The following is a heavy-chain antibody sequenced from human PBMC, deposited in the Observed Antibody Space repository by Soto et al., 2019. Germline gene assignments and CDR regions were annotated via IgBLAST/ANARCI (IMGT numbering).Heavy chain of an antibody. Sequence: GGSLRLSCAASGLTFSTYTLNWVRQAPGKGLEWVSSISSGSSYIYYAGSVKGRFTISRDNAKNSLYLQMNSLRAEDTAVYYCARGVYYFDYWGQGTLVTVPS. CDR2: ISSGSSYI. J-gene: IGHJ4*02. V-gene: IGHV3-21*01. CDR3: ARGVYYFDY. CDR1: GLTFSTYT.